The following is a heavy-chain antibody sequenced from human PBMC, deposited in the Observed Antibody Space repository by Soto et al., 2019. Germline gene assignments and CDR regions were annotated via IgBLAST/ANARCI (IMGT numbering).Heavy chain of an antibody. J-gene: IGHJ3*02. CDR2: ISAYNGNT. V-gene: IGHV1-18*04. Sequence: QVQLVQSGAEVKKPGASVKVSCKASGYTFISYGISWVRQAPGQGLEWVGWISAYNGNTNYAQKVQGRVTMTTDTSTSTAYMELKSLRSDDTAVYYCARDFVPGRMVRGLSTFDIWGQGTMVTVSS. CDR3: ARDFVPGRMVRGLSTFDI. D-gene: IGHD3-10*01. CDR1: GYTFISYG.